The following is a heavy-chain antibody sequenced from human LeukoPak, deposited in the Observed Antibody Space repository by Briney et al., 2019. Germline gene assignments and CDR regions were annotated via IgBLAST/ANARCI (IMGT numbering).Heavy chain of an antibody. CDR2: ISERGEST. D-gene: IGHD3-10*01. J-gene: IGHJ6*02. CDR3: SRLRGDGSLTTYSYHGMDV. CDR1: GFTFSSNA. V-gene: IGHV3-23*01. Sequence: PGGSLRLSCVASGFTFSSNAINWVRQAPGKGLEWVSAISERGESTHYAHSVKGRFTISRDNSKNTAYLQMNSLRAEDTAVYYCSRLRGDGSLTTYSYHGMDVWGQGTTVTASS.